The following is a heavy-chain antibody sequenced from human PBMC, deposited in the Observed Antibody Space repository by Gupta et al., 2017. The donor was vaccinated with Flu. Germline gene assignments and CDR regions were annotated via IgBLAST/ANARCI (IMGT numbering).Heavy chain of an antibody. CDR3: ARGLGYTYSTGSDY. Sequence: INWVRQAPGQGLEWMGGIIPIFGTPNYAQKFQGRVTITADESTNTAYMELSRLRSEDTAVYYCARGLGYTYSTGSDYWGQGTLVTVSS. J-gene: IGHJ4*02. CDR2: IIPIFGTP. D-gene: IGHD5-18*01. V-gene: IGHV1-69*01.